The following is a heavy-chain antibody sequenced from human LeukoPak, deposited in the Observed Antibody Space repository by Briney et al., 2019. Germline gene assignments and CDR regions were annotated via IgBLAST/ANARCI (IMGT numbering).Heavy chain of an antibody. V-gene: IGHV7-4-1*02. Sequence: ASVKVSCKASGYTFSNYGMNWVRQAPGQGPEWMGWINTNSGNPTYAQGFTGRFVSSLDTSVNTAYLQIRRLKAEDTAIYYCARGSVVVAGAYYYMDVWGKGTTVTVSS. CDR3: ARGSVVVAGAYYYMDV. D-gene: IGHD2-15*01. J-gene: IGHJ6*03. CDR2: INTNSGNP. CDR1: GYTFSNYG.